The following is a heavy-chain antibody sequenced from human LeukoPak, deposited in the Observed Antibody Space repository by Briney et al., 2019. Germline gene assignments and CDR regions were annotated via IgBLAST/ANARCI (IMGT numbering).Heavy chain of an antibody. J-gene: IGHJ4*02. CDR2: ISYDGSKT. V-gene: IGHV3-30*03. Sequence: GGSLRLSCAASGFTFSSYGMHWVRQAPGKGLEWATFISYDGSKTYFTDYVKGRFTISRDYSKNTLFLLVNSLRAEDTAVYYCARQHTSSWFFGFDFWGQGTLVTVSS. CDR3: ARQHTSSWFFGFDF. CDR1: GFTFSSYG. D-gene: IGHD6-13*01.